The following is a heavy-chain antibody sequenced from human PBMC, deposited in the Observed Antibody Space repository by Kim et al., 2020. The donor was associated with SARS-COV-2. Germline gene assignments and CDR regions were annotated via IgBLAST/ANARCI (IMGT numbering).Heavy chain of an antibody. CDR2: ISDVGTNK. D-gene: IGHD2-15*01. J-gene: IGHJ4*02. Sequence: GGSLRLSCAASGFSFSNSAMHWVRQAPGKGLQWVAVISDVGTNKFYADSVKGRFTISRDNSKNTLYLQMDSLRPDESAVYFCAKGDFSGNSFDYWGQGTLVTVSS. CDR3: AKGDFSGNSFDY. V-gene: IGHV3-30*18. CDR1: GFSFSNSA.